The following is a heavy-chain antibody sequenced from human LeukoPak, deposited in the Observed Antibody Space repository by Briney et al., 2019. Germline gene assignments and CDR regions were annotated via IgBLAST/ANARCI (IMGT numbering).Heavy chain of an antibody. D-gene: IGHD1-26*01. Sequence: SETLSLTCTVSGDSISSSYWSWIRQPAGKGLEWIGHVDTSGNPHYNPSLNSRVTMSADASNNHPSLNLSSVTAADTAVYYCARSGSFLFDCWGQGILVTVSS. CDR1: GDSISSSY. CDR2: VDTSGNP. J-gene: IGHJ4*02. CDR3: ARSGSFLFDC. V-gene: IGHV4-4*07.